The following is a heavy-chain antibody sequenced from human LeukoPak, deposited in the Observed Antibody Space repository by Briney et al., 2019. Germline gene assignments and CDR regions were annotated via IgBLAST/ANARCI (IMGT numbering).Heavy chain of an antibody. CDR1: GGTFSSYA. CDR2: IIPIFGTA. Sequence: SVKVSCKASGGTFSSYAISWVRQAPGQGLEWMGGIIPIFGTANYAQKFQGRVTITTDESTSTAYMELSSLRSEDTAVYYCAGGPYCSSTSCYGVMDYWDQGTLVTVSS. J-gene: IGHJ4*02. D-gene: IGHD2-2*01. V-gene: IGHV1-69*05. CDR3: AGGPYCSSTSCYGVMDY.